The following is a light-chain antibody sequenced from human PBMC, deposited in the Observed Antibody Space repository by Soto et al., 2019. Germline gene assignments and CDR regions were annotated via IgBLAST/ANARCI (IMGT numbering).Light chain of an antibody. CDR3: SSYTGTSTQV. CDR1: SSDVGHYDY. J-gene: IGLJ1*01. CDR2: DVT. Sequence: QSALTQPASVSGSPGQSITISCTGSSSDVGHYDYVSWFQQHPGRAPTLLIYDVTYWPSGVSNRFSGAKSGSTASLTISGLRTEDEAKYYCSSYTGTSTQVFGTGTKLTVL. V-gene: IGLV2-14*03.